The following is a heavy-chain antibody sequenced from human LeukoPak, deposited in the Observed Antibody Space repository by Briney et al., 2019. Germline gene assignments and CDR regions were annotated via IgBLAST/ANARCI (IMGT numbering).Heavy chain of an antibody. Sequence: GGSLRLSCAASGFTFSSYAMSWVRQAPGKGLEWVAFIWYDGSNKYYADSVKGRFTISRDNSKNTLYLQMNSLRAEDTAVYYCAKGDYGDYWGQGTLVTVSS. J-gene: IGHJ4*02. CDR1: GFTFSSYA. CDR3: AKGDYGDY. D-gene: IGHD1-26*01. CDR2: IWYDGSNK. V-gene: IGHV3-30*02.